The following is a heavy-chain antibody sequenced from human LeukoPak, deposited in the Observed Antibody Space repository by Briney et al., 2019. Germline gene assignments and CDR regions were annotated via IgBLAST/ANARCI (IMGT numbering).Heavy chain of an antibody. CDR3: ARDQGRWLSYYFDY. J-gene: IGHJ4*02. CDR1: GFTFSSYA. V-gene: IGHV3-64*01. D-gene: IGHD3-22*01. CDR2: ISSNGGST. Sequence: GGSLRLSCAASGFTFSSYAMHWVRQAPGKGLEYVSAISSNGGSTYYANSVKGRFTISRDNSKNTLYLQMGSLRAEDMAVYYCARDQGRWLSYYFDYWRQGTLVIVSS.